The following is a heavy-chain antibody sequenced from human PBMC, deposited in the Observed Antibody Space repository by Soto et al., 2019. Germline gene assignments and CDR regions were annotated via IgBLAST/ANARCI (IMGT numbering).Heavy chain of an antibody. V-gene: IGHV3-23*01. J-gene: IGHJ4*02. CDR3: AKEMPGIAVAGRAFYY. D-gene: IGHD6-19*01. Sequence: EAQLLESGGGLVQPGGSLRLSCAASGFTFSSYAMSWVRQAPGKGLEWVSAISGSGGSTYYADSVKGRFTISRDNSKNTLYLQMNSLRAEDTAVYYCAKEMPGIAVAGRAFYYWGQGTLVTVSS. CDR2: ISGSGGST. CDR1: GFTFSSYA.